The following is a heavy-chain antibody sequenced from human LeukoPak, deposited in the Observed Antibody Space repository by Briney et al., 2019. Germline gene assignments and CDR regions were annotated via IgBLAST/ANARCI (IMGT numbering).Heavy chain of an antibody. CDR3: ARAVAGTRYFDY. J-gene: IGHJ4*02. D-gene: IGHD6-19*01. V-gene: IGHV4-31*03. Sequence: PSETLSLTSTVSGGSISSGGYSWSWIRQHPGKGLEWIGYIYYSGSTYYNPSLKSRVTISVDTSKNQFSLKLSSVTAADTAVYYCARAVAGTRYFDYWGQGTLVTVSS. CDR2: IYYSGST. CDR1: GGSISSGGYS.